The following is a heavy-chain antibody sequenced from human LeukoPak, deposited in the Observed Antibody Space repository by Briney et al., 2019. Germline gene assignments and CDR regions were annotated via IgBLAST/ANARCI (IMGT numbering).Heavy chain of an antibody. Sequence: PGGSIRLSCAASGFTFSNAWMNWVRQAPGKGLEWVGRIKSKTDGGTTDYAAPVKGRFTISRDDSKNTLYLQMDSLKTEDTAVYYCTTDLGYSSSDFDYWGQGTLVTVSS. J-gene: IGHJ4*02. V-gene: IGHV3-15*07. CDR2: IKSKTDGGTT. CDR1: GFTFSNAW. D-gene: IGHD6-13*01. CDR3: TTDLGYSSSDFDY.